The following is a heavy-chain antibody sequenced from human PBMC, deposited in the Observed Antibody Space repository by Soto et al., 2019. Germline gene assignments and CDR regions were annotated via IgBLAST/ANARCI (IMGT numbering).Heavy chain of an antibody. CDR3: AHIVVAGLGYYFDY. CDR1: GFSLGTTRVA. D-gene: IGHD6-19*01. Sequence: QITLKESGPTLVKPTQTLTLTCTFSGFSLGTTRVAVGWLRQPPEKALEWLALIYWDDDKRYSPFLKSRLTITKDTSKIQVVLTMTNMNPVDTATYYCAHIVVAGLGYYFDYWCQGTLVTVSS. V-gene: IGHV2-5*02. CDR2: IYWDDDK. J-gene: IGHJ4*02.